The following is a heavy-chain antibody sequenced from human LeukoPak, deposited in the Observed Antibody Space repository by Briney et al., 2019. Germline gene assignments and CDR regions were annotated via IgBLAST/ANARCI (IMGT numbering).Heavy chain of an antibody. CDR3: ARGSYCGGDCSTGDAFDN. V-gene: IGHV3-53*04. CDR1: GFTFSDYY. CDR2: IYSGGST. J-gene: IGHJ3*02. D-gene: IGHD2-21*02. Sequence: PGGSLRLSCAASGFTFSDYYMSWIRQAPGKGLEWVSVIYSGGSTYYADTVKGRFTISRHNSKNTLYLQMNSLRAEDTAVYYCARGSYCGGDCSTGDAFDNWGQGTMVTVSS.